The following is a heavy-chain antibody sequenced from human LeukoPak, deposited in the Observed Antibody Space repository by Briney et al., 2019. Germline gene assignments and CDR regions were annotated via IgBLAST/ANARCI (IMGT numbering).Heavy chain of an antibody. D-gene: IGHD1-7*01. CDR1: GFTFSNYA. Sequence: GSLRLSCAASGFTFSNYALSWVRQAPGKGLECVSGISGGGGSTSYADSVKGRFTISRDNSQNTVDLQMNSLRAEDTAVYYCAKGPYNWNYGAFDYWGQGTLVTVSS. J-gene: IGHJ4*02. CDR2: ISGGGGST. V-gene: IGHV3-23*01. CDR3: AKGPYNWNYGAFDY.